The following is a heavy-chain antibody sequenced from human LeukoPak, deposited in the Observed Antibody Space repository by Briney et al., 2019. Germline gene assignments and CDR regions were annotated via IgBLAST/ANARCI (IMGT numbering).Heavy chain of an antibody. V-gene: IGHV4-4*07. D-gene: IGHD6-13*01. CDR1: GFTFSSYG. J-gene: IGHJ4*02. CDR2: IYTSGST. Sequence: GSLRLSCAASGFTFSSYGMSWIRQPAGKGLEWIGRIYTSGSTNYNPSLKSRVTISVDTSKNQFSLKLSSVTAADTAVYYCARARVSSSTTRGFDYWGQGTLVTVSS. CDR3: ARARVSSSTTRGFDY.